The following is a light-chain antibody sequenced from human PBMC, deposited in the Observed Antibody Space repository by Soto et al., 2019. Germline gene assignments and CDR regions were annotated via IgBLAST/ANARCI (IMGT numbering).Light chain of an antibody. J-gene: IGKJ4*01. CDR2: KAS. Sequence: DIQMTQSPSTLSASVGDRVTITCRASQSIDTWLAWHQQKPGKAPKLLISKASNLESGVPSRFSGSGSGTDFTLTISSLQPEDFATYYCQQSYSTPPLTFGGGTKVDIK. CDR1: QSIDTW. CDR3: QQSYSTPPLT. V-gene: IGKV1-5*03.